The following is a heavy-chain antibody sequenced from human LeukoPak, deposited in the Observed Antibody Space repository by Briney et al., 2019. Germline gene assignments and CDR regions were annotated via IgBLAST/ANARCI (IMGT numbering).Heavy chain of an antibody. CDR1: GFTFSSYS. Sequence: AGGSLRLSYAASGFTFSSYSMNWVRQAPGKGLEWVSSISSSSSYIYYADSVKGRFTISRDNAKNSPYLQMNSLRAEDTAVYYCAMSGNWWELRGYWGQGTLVTVSS. CDR3: AMSGNWWELRGY. D-gene: IGHD1-26*01. V-gene: IGHV3-21*01. CDR2: ISSSSSYI. J-gene: IGHJ4*02.